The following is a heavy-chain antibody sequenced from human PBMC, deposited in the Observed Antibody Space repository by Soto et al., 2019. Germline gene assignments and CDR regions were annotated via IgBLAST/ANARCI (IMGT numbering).Heavy chain of an antibody. D-gene: IGHD2-2*01. J-gene: IGHJ4*02. CDR1: GASISSSD. CDR3: ARDCSKTSCLGFYFDY. Sequence: SETLCLTCTFSGASISSSDWSWIRQPPGKGLEWIAYISYSGSTSYNPSLKSRVNISGDTSKNQFSLKLSSVTAADTAVYYCARDCSKTSCLGFYFDYWSQGTLVTVSS. V-gene: IGHV4-59*01. CDR2: ISYSGST.